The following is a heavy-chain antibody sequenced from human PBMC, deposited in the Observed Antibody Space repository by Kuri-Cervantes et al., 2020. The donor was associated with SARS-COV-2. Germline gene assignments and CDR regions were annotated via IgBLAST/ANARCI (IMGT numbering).Heavy chain of an antibody. Sequence: ASVKVSCKASGYTFISYGITWVRQAPGQGLEWMGWISPYNDKTSYAEKFQGRVTMTTDTSTSTAYMELRSLRSDDTAVYYCAGVDLWFGELYLDYWGQGTLVTVSS. D-gene: IGHD3-10*01. V-gene: IGHV1-18*01. CDR1: GYTFISYG. J-gene: IGHJ4*02. CDR3: AGVDLWFGELYLDY. CDR2: ISPYNDKT.